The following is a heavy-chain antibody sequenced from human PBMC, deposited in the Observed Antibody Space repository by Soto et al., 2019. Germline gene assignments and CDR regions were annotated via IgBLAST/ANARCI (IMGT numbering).Heavy chain of an antibody. V-gene: IGHV3-23*01. J-gene: IGHJ6*02. CDR1: GLAFGNYA. D-gene: IGHD3-10*01. CDR2: VSTTGRST. Sequence: AGGSLRLSCRASGLAFGNYAMNWVRQVPGRGLEWVAGVSTTGRSTYYADSVKGRFTISRDNSKITVYLQMNSLRAEDTAVYYCAKDRAFNYYYGMDVWGQGTTVTVSS. CDR3: AKDRAFNYYYGMDV.